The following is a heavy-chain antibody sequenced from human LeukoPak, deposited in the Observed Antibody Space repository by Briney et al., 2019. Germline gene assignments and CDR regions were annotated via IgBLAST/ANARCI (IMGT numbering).Heavy chain of an antibody. Sequence: GRSLRLSCVAPGFTFSKYAIHWVRQAPGKGLEWVAVIAYDGTNKDYADSVKGRFTISRDNSKNTVFLQTTSLRPEDTGAYHCARDTRQLRYYFDLWGQGTPVTVSS. J-gene: IGHJ4*02. D-gene: IGHD2-2*01. V-gene: IGHV3-30*01. CDR2: IAYDGTNK. CDR1: GFTFSKYA. CDR3: ARDTRQLRYYFDL.